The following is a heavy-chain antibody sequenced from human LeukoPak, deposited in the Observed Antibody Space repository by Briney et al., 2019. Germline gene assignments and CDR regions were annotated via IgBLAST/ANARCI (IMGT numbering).Heavy chain of an antibody. CDR1: GGSISSSSYY. CDR2: IYYSGST. CDR3: ARLPLGSSSYFDY. D-gene: IGHD6-6*01. Sequence: KPSETLSLTCTVSGGSISSSSYYWGWIRPPPGKGVGGVGSIYYSGSTYYNPSLKSRVTISVDTSKNQFSLKLSSVTAADTAVYYCARLPLGSSSYFDYWGQGTLVTVSS. V-gene: IGHV4-39*01. J-gene: IGHJ4*02.